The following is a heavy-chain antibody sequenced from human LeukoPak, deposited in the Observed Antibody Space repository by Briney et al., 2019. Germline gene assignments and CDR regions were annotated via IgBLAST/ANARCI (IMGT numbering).Heavy chain of an antibody. CDR1: GSSISSYY. CDR3: ARCTSTSCYNLDY. V-gene: IGHV4-4*07. J-gene: IGHJ4*02. Sequence: SETLSLTCTVSGSSISSYYWNWIRQSAGKGLEWIGHVYTTGTTNCNPSLRSRVTISLDTSKNQFSLNLNSVTAADTAVYYCARCTSTSCYNLDYWGQGTLVTVS. D-gene: IGHD2-2*02. CDR2: VYTTGTT.